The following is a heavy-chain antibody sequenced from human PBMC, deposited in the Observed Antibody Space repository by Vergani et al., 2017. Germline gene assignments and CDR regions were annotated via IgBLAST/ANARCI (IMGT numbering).Heavy chain of an antibody. Sequence: QVQLVQSGAEVKKPGSSVKVSCKASGGTFSSYAISWVRQAPGQGLEWMGGIIPIFGTANYAQKFQGRVTITADESTSTAYMELSSLRSEDTAVYYCARAAYCSSTSCYTFNYYYYMDVWGKGTTVTVSS. V-gene: IGHV1-69*01. CDR1: GGTFSSYA. D-gene: IGHD2-2*02. CDR3: ARAAYCSSTSCYTFNYYYYMDV. CDR2: IIPIFGTA. J-gene: IGHJ6*03.